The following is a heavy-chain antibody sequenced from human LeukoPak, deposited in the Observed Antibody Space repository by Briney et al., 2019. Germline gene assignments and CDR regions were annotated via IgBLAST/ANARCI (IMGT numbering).Heavy chain of an antibody. CDR1: GFIFRNYW. Sequence: GGSLRLSCAASGFIFRNYWMSWVRQAPGKGLEWVANIKQDGSEKYYVDSVKGRFTISRDNAKNSLYLQMNSLRTDDTAVYFCEREGPFDFWGQGTLVTVSS. J-gene: IGHJ4*02. CDR3: EREGPFDF. V-gene: IGHV3-7*01. CDR2: IKQDGSEK.